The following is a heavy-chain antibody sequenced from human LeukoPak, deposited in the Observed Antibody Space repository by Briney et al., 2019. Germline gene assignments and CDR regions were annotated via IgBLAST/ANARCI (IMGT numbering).Heavy chain of an antibody. CDR1: GYSFTSYW. CDR2: IDPSDSYT. V-gene: IGHV5-10-1*01. D-gene: IGHD4-11*01. Sequence: GQSLPSPSQGSGYSFTSYWIIWVRQMPGKGLEWMGRIDPSDSYTNYSPSFQGHVTISADKSISTAYLQWSSLKASDTAMYYCAVTVTTVAYFDYWGQGTLVSVSS. J-gene: IGHJ4*02. CDR3: AVTVTTVAYFDY.